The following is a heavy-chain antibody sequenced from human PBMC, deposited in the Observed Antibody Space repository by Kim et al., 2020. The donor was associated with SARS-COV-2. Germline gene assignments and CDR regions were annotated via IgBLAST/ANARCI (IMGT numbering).Heavy chain of an antibody. CDR3: ATKLGYCSSTSCPASYDAFDI. Sequence: ASVKVSCKASGYTFTSYYMHWVRQAPGQGLEWMGIINPSGGSTSYAQKFQGRVTMTRDTSTSTVYMELSSLRSEDTAVYYCATKLGYCSSTSCPASYDAFDIWGQGTMVTVSS. D-gene: IGHD2-2*01. CDR1: GYTFTSYY. V-gene: IGHV1-46*01. CDR2: INPSGGST. J-gene: IGHJ3*02.